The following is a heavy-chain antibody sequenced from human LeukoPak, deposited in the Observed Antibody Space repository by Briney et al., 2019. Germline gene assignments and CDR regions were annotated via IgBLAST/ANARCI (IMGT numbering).Heavy chain of an antibody. J-gene: IGHJ4*02. CDR1: GFTFSSYS. CDR2: ISSSSSYI. D-gene: IGHD2-2*01. Sequence: GGSLRLSCAASGFTFSSYSMNWVRQAPGKGLEWVSSISSSSSYIYYADSVKGRFTISRDNAKNSLYLQMNSLRAEDTAVYYCASDIVVVPAAPDYFDYWGQGTLVTVSS. CDR3: ASDIVVVPAAPDYFDY. V-gene: IGHV3-21*01.